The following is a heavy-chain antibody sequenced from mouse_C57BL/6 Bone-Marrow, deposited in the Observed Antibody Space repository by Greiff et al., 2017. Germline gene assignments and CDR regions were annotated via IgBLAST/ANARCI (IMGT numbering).Heavy chain of an antibody. V-gene: IGHV1-64*01. CDR2: IHPNSGST. CDR3: ARSGYYYYGSRPYYFDY. Sequence: VQLQQPGAELVKPGASVKLSCKASGYTFTSYWMHWVKQRPGQGLEWIGMIHPNSGSTNYNEKFKSKATLTVDKSSSTAYMQLSSLTSEDSAVYYCARSGYYYYGSRPYYFDYWGQGTTLTVSS. D-gene: IGHD1-1*01. CDR1: GYTFTSYW. J-gene: IGHJ2*01.